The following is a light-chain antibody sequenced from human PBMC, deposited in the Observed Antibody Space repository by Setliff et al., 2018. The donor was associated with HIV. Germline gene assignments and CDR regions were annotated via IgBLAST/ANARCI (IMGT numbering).Light chain of an antibody. CDR3: LLFMSTAYV. J-gene: IGLJ1*01. V-gene: IGLV8-61*01. CDR2: DTN. CDR1: SGAVANSHK. Sequence: QTVVTQAPSLAVSPGGTVTLTCGLSSGAVANSHKPSWYQQTPGQPPRTLIYDTNSRSSGVPDRFSVSILGNTAALTITGAQADDESDYYCLLFMSTAYVFGTGTKVTVL.